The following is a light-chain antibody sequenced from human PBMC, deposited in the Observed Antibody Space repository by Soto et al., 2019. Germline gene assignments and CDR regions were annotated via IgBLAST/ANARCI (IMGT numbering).Light chain of an antibody. J-gene: IGKJ2*01. V-gene: IGKV3-11*01. Sequence: EIVLTQSPATLSLSPGERATLSCRASQSVSSDLAWYQQKLGQAPRLLIYDASNRATGIPARFSGTGSGTDFNLTISSLEPEDFAVYYCQQRAKWPPTFGQGTKLEIK. CDR1: QSVSSD. CDR2: DAS. CDR3: QQRAKWPPT.